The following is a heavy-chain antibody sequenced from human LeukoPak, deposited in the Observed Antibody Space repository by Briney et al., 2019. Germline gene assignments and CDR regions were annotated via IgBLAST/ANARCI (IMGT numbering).Heavy chain of an antibody. J-gene: IGHJ5*02. CDR2: IYYSGST. D-gene: IGHD4-11*01. V-gene: IGHV4-31*03. Sequence: SETLSLTCTVSGGSISSGGYYWSWIRQHPGKGLEWIGYIYYSGSTYYNPSLKSRVTISVDTSKNQFSLKLRSVTAADTAVYYCARSYSDYETPGSWFDPWGQGTLVTVSS. CDR1: GGSISSGGYY. CDR3: ARSYSDYETPGSWFDP.